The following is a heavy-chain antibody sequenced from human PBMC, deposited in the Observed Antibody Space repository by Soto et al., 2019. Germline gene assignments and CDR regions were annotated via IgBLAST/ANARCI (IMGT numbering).Heavy chain of an antibody. CDR3: ARSQGSSTSLEIYYYYYYGMEV. CDR1: GGTFSSYA. V-gene: IGHV1-69*01. J-gene: IGHJ6*02. D-gene: IGHD2-2*01. CDR2: IIPISDTT. Sequence: QVQLVQSGAEVKKPGSSAKVSCKASGGTFSSYAISWVRQAPGQGLEWMGGIIPISDTTNYAQKFQGRVPITADESTSTAYMELSSLRSEDTAVYYCARSQGSSTSLEIYYYYYYGMEVWGHGTTVTVSS.